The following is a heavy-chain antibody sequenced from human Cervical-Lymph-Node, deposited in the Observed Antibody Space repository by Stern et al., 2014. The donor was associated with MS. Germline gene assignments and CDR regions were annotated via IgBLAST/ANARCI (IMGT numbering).Heavy chain of an antibody. CDR2: MNPNRGNT. CDR3: ARDCKLRRFGSRGWFDP. D-gene: IGHD3-10*01. Sequence: VQLVESGAEVKKPGASVKVSCKASGYTFTSYDINWVRQATGPGLEWMGWMNPNRGNTGYAQKFQGRVTMTRNTSISTAYMELSSLRSEDTAVYYCARDCKLRRFGSRGWFDPWGQGTLVTVSS. CDR1: GYTFTSYD. V-gene: IGHV1-8*01. J-gene: IGHJ5*02.